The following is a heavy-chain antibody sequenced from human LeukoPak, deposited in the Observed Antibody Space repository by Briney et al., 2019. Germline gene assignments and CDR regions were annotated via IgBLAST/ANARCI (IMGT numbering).Heavy chain of an antibody. J-gene: IGHJ6*03. V-gene: IGHV3-30*03. CDR2: ISYDGSNK. D-gene: IGHD6-19*01. Sequence: GGSLRLSCAASGFTFSSYGMHWVRQAPGKGLEWVAVISYDGSNKYYADSVKGRFTISRDNSKNTLYLQMNSLRAEDTAVYYCLTRSLVAVTGNYYMDVWGKGTTVTVSS. CDR1: GFTFSSYG. CDR3: LTRSLVAVTGNYYMDV.